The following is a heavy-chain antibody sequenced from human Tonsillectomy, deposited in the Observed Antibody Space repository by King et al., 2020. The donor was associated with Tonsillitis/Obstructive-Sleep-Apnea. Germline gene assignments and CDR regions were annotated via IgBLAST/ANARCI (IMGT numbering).Heavy chain of an antibody. V-gene: IGHV1-24*01. CDR2: FGPDDGET. CDR1: GSTLTDLS. D-gene: IGHD3-16*01. J-gene: IGHJ4*02. Sequence: VQLVQSGAEVKKPGASVKVSCKVSGSTLTDLSIHWVRQAPGKGLEWMGGFGPDDGETIYAQKFQGRVTMTEDTSSDTAFMELSSLRSEDSAVYYCATQQWLKFGGFTFDFWGQGTLVTVSS. CDR3: ATQQWLKFGGFTFDF.